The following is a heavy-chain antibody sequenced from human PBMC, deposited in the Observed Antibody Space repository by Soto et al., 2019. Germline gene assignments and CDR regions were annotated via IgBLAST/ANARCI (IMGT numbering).Heavy chain of an antibody. D-gene: IGHD1-26*01. J-gene: IGHJ4*01. V-gene: IGHV1-69*01. CDR3: ARDDVPHGGSYSHNS. CDR1: GGTFSNYN. CDR2: IIPLFGTI. Sequence: QGQLVQSEAEVQKPGSSVKVSCKAYGGTFSNYNINWVRQAPGQGLEWMGGIIPLFGTINYAQKFQGRDTITADESTSSAYLELSSLTSDDTAVYYCARDDVPHGGSYSHNSWGHGTLVTVSS.